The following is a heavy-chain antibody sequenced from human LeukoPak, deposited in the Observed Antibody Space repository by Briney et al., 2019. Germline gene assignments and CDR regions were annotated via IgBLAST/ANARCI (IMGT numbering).Heavy chain of an antibody. CDR1: RYTFTTRYY. J-gene: IGHJ4*02. V-gene: IGHV1-46*01. D-gene: IGHD2-8*02. CDR3: AREESGGYFDY. CDR2: IITSGGGT. Sequence: ASVEVSDKPSRYTFTTRYYMHWVRQAPGQGREWIGIIITSGGGTNYAQKFQCRVTMTRHTSTSTVYLELGSLTCEDTAVYYCAREESGGYFDYWGQGTLVPVSS.